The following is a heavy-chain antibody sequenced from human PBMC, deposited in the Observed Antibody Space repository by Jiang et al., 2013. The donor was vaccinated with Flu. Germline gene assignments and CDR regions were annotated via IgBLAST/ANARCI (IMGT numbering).Heavy chain of an antibody. CDR3: ARDEVVAAATAWFDP. Sequence: VQLVESGAEVKKPGASVKVSCKASGYTFISYFIHWVRQAPGQGLEWMGIINPSGGSTDYAQKFQGRVTMTRDTSTSTVYMELSSLRSEDTAVYYCARDEVVAAATAWFDPWGQGTL. J-gene: IGHJ5*02. V-gene: IGHV1-46*01. CDR1: GYTFISYF. D-gene: IGHD2-15*01. CDR2: INPSGGST.